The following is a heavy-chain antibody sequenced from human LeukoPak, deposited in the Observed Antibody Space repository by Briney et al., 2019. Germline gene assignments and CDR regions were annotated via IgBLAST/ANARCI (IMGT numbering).Heavy chain of an antibody. V-gene: IGHV3-23*01. D-gene: IGHD5/OR15-5a*01. Sequence: GGSLRLSCAASGFTFSNYAMSWVRQAPGKGLEWVSAISAGGHSTYYADSVKGRFTISRDNSKNTLFLQMNSLRAEDTAVYFCAKEESTRFDPWGQGTLVTVSS. CDR2: ISAGGHST. CDR3: AKEESTRFDP. CDR1: GFTFSNYA. J-gene: IGHJ5*02.